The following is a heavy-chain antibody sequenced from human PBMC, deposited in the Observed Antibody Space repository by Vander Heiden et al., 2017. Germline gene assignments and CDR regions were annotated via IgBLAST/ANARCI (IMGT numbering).Heavy chain of an antibody. CDR3: ARRRPYGSGLDS. J-gene: IGHJ4*02. CDR2: IDPSDSYT. V-gene: IGHV5-10-1*03. CDR1: GYTFTSNW. D-gene: IGHD3-10*01. Sequence: EVQLLQSGAEVKKPGESLRIPCKGSGYTFTSNWISWVRQMPGKGLEWMGEIDPSDSYTKYSASFRGHVTISADKSLTTVYLHWSSLKAPDSAIYYCARRRPYGSGLDSWGQGTLVTVSS.